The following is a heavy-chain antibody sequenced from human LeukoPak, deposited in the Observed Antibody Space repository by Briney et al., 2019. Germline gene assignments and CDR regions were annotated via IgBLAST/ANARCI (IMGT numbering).Heavy chain of an antibody. V-gene: IGHV3-74*01. J-gene: IGHJ4*02. CDR2: INSDGSST. D-gene: IGHD5-18*01. Sequence: GGSLRLSCAASGFTFSSYWMHWVRQAPGKGLVWVSRINSDGSSTSYADSVKGRFTISRDNAKNTLYLRMNSLRAEDTAVYYCARFYLRGYSYGFDYWGQGTLVTVSS. CDR3: ARFYLRGYSYGFDY. CDR1: GFTFSSYW.